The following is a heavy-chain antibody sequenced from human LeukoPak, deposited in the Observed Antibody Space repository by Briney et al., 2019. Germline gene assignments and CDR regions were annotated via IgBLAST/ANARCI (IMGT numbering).Heavy chain of an antibody. CDR1: GFTFSSYG. CDR3: ARGATNDAFDI. CDR2: IWYDGSNK. Sequence: GGSLRLSCAASGFTFSSYGMHWVRQAPGKGLEWVAAIWYDGSNKYYADSVKGRFTISRDNSKNTLYLQMNSLRAEDTAVYYCARGATNDAFDIWGQGTMVTVSS. J-gene: IGHJ3*02. V-gene: IGHV3-33*01. D-gene: IGHD5-12*01.